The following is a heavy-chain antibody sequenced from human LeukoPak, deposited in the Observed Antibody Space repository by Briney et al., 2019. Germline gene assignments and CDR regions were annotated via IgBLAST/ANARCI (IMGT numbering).Heavy chain of an antibody. CDR2: TGDKANTYTT. D-gene: IGHD7-27*01. Sequence: GGSLRLSCAASGFTFSDHYMDWVRQAPGKGLEWVGRTGDKANTYTTEYAASVKGRFTISRDDSKSSLFLQMNSLRAEDTAVYYCAKDGGLWVSAHWGDSWGRGTLVTVSS. J-gene: IGHJ4*02. CDR1: GFTFSDHY. V-gene: IGHV3-72*01. CDR3: AKDGGLWVSAHWGDS.